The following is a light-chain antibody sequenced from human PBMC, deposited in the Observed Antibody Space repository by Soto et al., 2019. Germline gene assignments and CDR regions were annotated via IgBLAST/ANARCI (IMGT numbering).Light chain of an antibody. CDR3: QSYDSSLSGVV. CDR1: SSNIGAGYD. V-gene: IGLV1-40*01. J-gene: IGLJ2*01. CDR2: GNS. Sequence: QSVLTQPPSVSGAPGQRVTISCTGSSSNIGAGYDVHWYQQLPGTAPKLLIYGNSNRPSGVPDRVSGSKSGTSASLALTGLQAEDEADYYCQSYDSSLSGVVFGGGTKVTVL.